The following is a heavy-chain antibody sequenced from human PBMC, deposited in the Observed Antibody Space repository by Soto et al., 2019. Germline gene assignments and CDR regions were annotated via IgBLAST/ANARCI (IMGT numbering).Heavy chain of an antibody. J-gene: IGHJ4*02. CDR1: GFTLSNHW. CDR2: INLDGSEK. CDR3: ARNTRYPDY. Sequence: GGSLRLSCIASGFTLSNHWMTWVRQAPGKGLEWVAYINLDGSEKNFVDSVKGRFSISRDNAKNSLYLQMDSLRAEDTAIYYCARNTRYPDYWGQGTLVTVSS. D-gene: IGHD1-1*01. V-gene: IGHV3-7*01.